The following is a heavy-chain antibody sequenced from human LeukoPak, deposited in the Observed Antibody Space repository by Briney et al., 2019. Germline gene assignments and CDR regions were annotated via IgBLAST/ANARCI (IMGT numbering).Heavy chain of an antibody. CDR2: INHSGST. CDR1: GGSFSGYY. D-gene: IGHD3-3*01. J-gene: IGHJ5*02. CDR3: ARGGRRSGYSNWFDP. V-gene: IGHV4-34*01. Sequence: SETLSLTCAVYGGSFSGYYWSWIRQPPGKGLEWIGEINHSGSTNYNPSLKSRVTISVDTSKNQFSLKLSSVTAADTAVYYCARGGRRSGYSNWFDPWGQGTLVTVSS.